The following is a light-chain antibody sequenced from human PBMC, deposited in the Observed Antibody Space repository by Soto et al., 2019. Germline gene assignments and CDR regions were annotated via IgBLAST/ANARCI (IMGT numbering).Light chain of an antibody. Sequence: NFMLTQPHSVSESPGRTVTISCTRSGGSIASGLVQWYQVRPGSGPTTVISEDNQRPSGVPDRFSGSKSGTSASLAITGLQSEDEAAYYCQSYDSDLSAWVFGGGTKLTVL. CDR1: GGSIASGL. J-gene: IGLJ3*02. CDR3: QSYDSDLSAWV. CDR2: EDN. V-gene: IGLV6-57*04.